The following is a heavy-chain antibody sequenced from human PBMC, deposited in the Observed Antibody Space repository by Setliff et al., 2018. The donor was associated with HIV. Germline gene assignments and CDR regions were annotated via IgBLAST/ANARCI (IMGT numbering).Heavy chain of an antibody. CDR1: GGSISSSTYF. V-gene: IGHV4-39*07. CDR2: IDYTGRT. Sequence: SETLSLTCTVSGGSISSSTYFWGWIRQPPGKGLEWIGSIDYTGRTYYNPSLKSRVTLSVDTSKNQFSLKVTSVTAADTAVYYCAREIQFSATTYYYYYMDDWGRGTTVTVSS. CDR3: AREIQFSATTYYYYYMDD. J-gene: IGHJ6*03. D-gene: IGHD5-18*01.